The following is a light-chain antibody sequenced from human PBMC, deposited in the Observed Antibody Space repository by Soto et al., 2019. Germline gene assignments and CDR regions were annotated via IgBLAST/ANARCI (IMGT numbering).Light chain of an antibody. V-gene: IGKV3-20*01. CDR2: GTS. CDR1: QSFSSSY. Sequence: ENGLTQSPGTLSLSPGERATLSCRASQSFSSSYLAWYQQKPDQAPRLLIYGTSTRATGVPDRFSGSGSQTDFTLTISRLEPEDFAVYYCQQYGSLGTFGQGTRVEIK. J-gene: IGKJ1*01. CDR3: QQYGSLGT.